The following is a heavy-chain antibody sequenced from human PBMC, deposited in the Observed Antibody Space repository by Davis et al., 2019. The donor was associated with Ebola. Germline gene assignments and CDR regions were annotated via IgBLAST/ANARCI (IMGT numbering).Heavy chain of an antibody. V-gene: IGHV3-30-3*01. CDR1: GFTFSSYA. D-gene: IGHD3-10*01. CDR3: ANFGEVYYYYYGMDV. Sequence: GESLKISCAASGFTFSSYAMHWVRQAPGKGLEWVAVISYDRSNKYYADSVKGRFTISRDNSKNTLYLQMNSLRAEDTAVYYCANFGEVYYYYYGMDVWGKGTTVTVSS. CDR2: ISYDRSNK. J-gene: IGHJ6*04.